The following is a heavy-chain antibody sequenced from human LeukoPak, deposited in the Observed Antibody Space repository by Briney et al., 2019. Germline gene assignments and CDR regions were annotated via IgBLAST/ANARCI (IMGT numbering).Heavy chain of an antibody. CDR2: LFGSGGSP. CDR1: GFTFGSHA. D-gene: IGHD5-18*01. V-gene: IGHV3-23*01. CDR3: GKTTVGYSSGQKPAWPVDF. J-gene: IGHJ4*02. Sequence: GGSLRLSCEASGFTFGSHAMYWVRQAPGKGLEWVAGLFGSGGSPHYADSVKGRFTISRDNPRNTVYLQINSLRDDDTAVYYCGKTTVGYSSGQKPAWPVDFWGQGTLVTVSS.